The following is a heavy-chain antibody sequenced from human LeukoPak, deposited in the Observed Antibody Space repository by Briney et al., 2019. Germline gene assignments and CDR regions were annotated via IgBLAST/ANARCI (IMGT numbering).Heavy chain of an antibody. V-gene: IGHV3-7*01. CDR1: GFTFSNYW. J-gene: IGHJ4*02. CDR2: IKPDGSVG. D-gene: IGHD6-13*01. CDR3: TQNLVAAAGDH. Sequence: GGSLRLSCAASGFTFSNYWMTWVRQAPGKGLEWVANIKPDGSVGYYVDSVRGRFIISRDNAGNSLYLQMDSLRVEDTAVYYCTQNLVAAAGDHWGQGTLLIVSS.